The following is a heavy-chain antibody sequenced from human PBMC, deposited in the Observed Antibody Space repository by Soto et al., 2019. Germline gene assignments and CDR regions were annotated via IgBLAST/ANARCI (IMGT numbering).Heavy chain of an antibody. J-gene: IGHJ4*02. CDR2: IIASGGT. Sequence: PGGSLRLSCAASGFTFNHYAMSWVRQAPGKWLEWVSIIIASGGTFYADSVKGRFTISRDNSKNTVYLQMSSLRVEDTAIYYCAKDYTVAADPSSVILFDYWGQGXLVTVSS. CDR3: AKDYTVAADPSSVILFDY. V-gene: IGHV3-23*01. CDR1: GFTFNHYA. D-gene: IGHD2-15*01.